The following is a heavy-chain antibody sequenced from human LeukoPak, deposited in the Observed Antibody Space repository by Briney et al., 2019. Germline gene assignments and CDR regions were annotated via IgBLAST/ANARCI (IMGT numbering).Heavy chain of an antibody. D-gene: IGHD3-10*01. Sequence: ASVKVSCKASGYTFTSYGISWVRQAPGQGLEWMGWISAYNGNTNYAQKLQGRVTMTTDTSTSTAYMELRSLRSDDTAVYYCARDINILWFGELLHDYWGQGTLVTVSS. V-gene: IGHV1-18*01. J-gene: IGHJ4*02. CDR1: GYTFTSYG. CDR3: ARDINILWFGELLHDY. CDR2: ISAYNGNT.